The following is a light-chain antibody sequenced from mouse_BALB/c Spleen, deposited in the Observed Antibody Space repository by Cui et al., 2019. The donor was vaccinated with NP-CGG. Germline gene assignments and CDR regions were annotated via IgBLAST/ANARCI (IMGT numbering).Light chain of an antibody. CDR1: TGAVTTSNY. J-gene: IGLJ1*01. CDR2: GTN. CDR3: ALWYSNHWV. V-gene: IGLV1*01. Sequence: QAVVTQASALTTSPGETVTLTCRSSTGAVTTSNYANWVQEKPDHLFTGLIGGTNNRVPGVPARFSGSLIGDKAVLTITGAQTADEAIYFCALWYSNHWVFGGGTKLTVL.